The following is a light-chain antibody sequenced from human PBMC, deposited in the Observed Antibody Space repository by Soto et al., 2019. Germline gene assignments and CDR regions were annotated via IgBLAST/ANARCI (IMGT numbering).Light chain of an antibody. V-gene: IGKV3-20*01. CDR3: QQYGSPPLT. CDR1: QSVSSDY. Sequence: IVLTHSPGTLSFSAWERSTLYFSASQSVSSDYLAWYQQKPGQAPRFLIYGASSRASGIPDRFSGSGSGTDFNLTISRLEPDDFAVYHCQQYGSPPLTFGGGTKVDIK. CDR2: GAS. J-gene: IGKJ4*01.